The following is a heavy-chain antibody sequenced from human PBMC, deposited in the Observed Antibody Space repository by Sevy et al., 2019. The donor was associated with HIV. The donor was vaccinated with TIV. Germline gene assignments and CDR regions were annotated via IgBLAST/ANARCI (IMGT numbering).Heavy chain of an antibody. J-gene: IGHJ4*02. V-gene: IGHV3-7*01. CDR1: GFTFSDYW. CDR2: INRDGSEK. CDR3: LRGGGGY. Sequence: GGCLRLSCEASGFTFSDYWMTCVRQAPGKGLEWVASINRDGSEKYYIDSVKGRFIISRDNIKKSLFLQMNTLRVENTAVYYCLRGGGGYWGQEILVPVSS. D-gene: IGHD5-12*01.